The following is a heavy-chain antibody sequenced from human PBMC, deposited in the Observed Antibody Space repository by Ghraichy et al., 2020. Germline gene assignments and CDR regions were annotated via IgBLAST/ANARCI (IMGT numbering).Heavy chain of an antibody. CDR2: IYYSGST. D-gene: IGHD3-10*01. Sequence: TLSLTCTVSGGSISSYYWSWIRQPPGKGLEWIGYIYYSGSTNYNPSLKSRVTISVDTSKNQFSLKLSSVTAADTAVYYCARDSGGMANFDYWGQGTLVTVSS. CDR1: GGSISSYY. J-gene: IGHJ4*02. CDR3: ARDSGGMANFDY. V-gene: IGHV4-59*01.